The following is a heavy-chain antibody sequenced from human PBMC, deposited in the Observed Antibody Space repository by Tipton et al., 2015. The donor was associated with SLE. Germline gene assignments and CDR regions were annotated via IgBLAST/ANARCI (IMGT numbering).Heavy chain of an antibody. Sequence: GLVKPSETLSLTCAVYGGSFSGYYWSWIRQPPGKGLEWIGYIYYSGSTYYNPSLKSRLTISLDTSKNHLYLDLTSVTAADTAVYFCARDGGTGAWGFFDNWGQGMLVTVSS. J-gene: IGHJ4*02. CDR2: IYYSGST. D-gene: IGHD1-26*01. CDR1: GGSFSGYY. CDR3: ARDGGTGAWGFFDN. V-gene: IGHV4-30-4*01.